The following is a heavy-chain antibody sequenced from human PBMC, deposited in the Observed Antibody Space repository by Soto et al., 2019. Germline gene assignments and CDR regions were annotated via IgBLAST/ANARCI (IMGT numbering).Heavy chain of an antibody. CDR3: ARVFSGWYVMDV. CDR1: GSSVSSGIYY. V-gene: IGHV4-61*01. J-gene: IGHJ6*02. CDR2: IYYSEST. Sequence: PLETLSLTCTVSGSSVSSGIYYWSWIRQPPGKGRERIGYIYYSESTNYNPSLKSRVTMSVDTSKNQFSLKLSSVTAADTAVYYCARVFSGWYVMDVWGQGTTVTVSS. D-gene: IGHD6-19*01.